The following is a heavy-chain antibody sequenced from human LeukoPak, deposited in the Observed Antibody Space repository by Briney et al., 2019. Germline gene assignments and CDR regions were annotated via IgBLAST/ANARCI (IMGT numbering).Heavy chain of an antibody. Sequence: ASVKVSCKASGYALSGFRISWVRQAPGQGLEWMGWISPYNGEASYSQVVQDRVTMTTDISTGTADMELRGLKSDDTAVYYCARVGGGNYYYFDSWGQGTLVSVSS. J-gene: IGHJ4*02. CDR1: GYALSGFR. V-gene: IGHV1-18*01. CDR3: ARVGGGNYYYFDS. CDR2: ISPYNGEA. D-gene: IGHD5-24*01.